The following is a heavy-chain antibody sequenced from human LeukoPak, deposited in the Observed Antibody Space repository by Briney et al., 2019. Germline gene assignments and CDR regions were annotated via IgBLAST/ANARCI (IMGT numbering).Heavy chain of an antibody. CDR1: GGSFSGYY. D-gene: IGHD2-2*01. J-gene: IGHJ5*02. CDR2: IYYSGST. CDR3: ARGVESTWFDP. V-gene: IGHV4-34*01. Sequence: SETLSLTCAVYGGSFSGYYWSWIRQPPGKGLEWIGSIYYSGSTYYNPSLKSRVTISVDTSKNQFSLKLSSVTAADTAVYYCARGVESTWFDPWGQGTLVTVSS.